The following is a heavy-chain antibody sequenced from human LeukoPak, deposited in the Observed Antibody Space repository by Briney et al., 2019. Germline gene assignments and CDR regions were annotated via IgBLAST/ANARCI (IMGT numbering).Heavy chain of an antibody. CDR3: ARDAKLCSSTSCIDY. Sequence: GGSLRLSCAASGFTFSSYAVHWVRQAPGKGLEWVAVISYDGSNKYYADSVKGRFTISRDNSKNTLYLQMNSLRAEDTAVYYCARDAKLCSSTSCIDYWGQGTLVTVSS. CDR2: ISYDGSNK. J-gene: IGHJ4*02. D-gene: IGHD2-2*01. CDR1: GFTFSSYA. V-gene: IGHV3-30*04.